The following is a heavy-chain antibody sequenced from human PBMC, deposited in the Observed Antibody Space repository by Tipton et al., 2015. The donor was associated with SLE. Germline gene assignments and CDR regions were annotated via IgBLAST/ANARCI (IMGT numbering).Heavy chain of an antibody. CDR1: GFTFSTYW. J-gene: IGHJ3*02. Sequence: SLRLSCAASGFTFSTYWMTWVRQAPGKGLEWVAKIKQEGSEKYYVESVKGRFTVSRDNARNSLYLQMNSLTAEDTAVYFCARGGYNYGRGDAFDIWGQGTMVTVSS. CDR2: IKQEGSEK. D-gene: IGHD1-1*01. CDR3: ARGGYNYGRGDAFDI. V-gene: IGHV3-7*01.